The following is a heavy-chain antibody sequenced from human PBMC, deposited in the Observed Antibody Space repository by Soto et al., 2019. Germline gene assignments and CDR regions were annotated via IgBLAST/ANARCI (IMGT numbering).Heavy chain of an antibody. CDR2: ISGSGGST. CDR1: GFTFSSYA. V-gene: IGHV3-23*01. J-gene: IGHJ3*02. D-gene: IGHD1-26*01. Sequence: GGSLRLSCAASGFTFSSYAMSWVRQAPGKGLEWVSAISGSGGSTYYADSVKGRFTISRDNSKNTLYLQMNSLRAEDTAVYYCAKDLAKWELLPDAFDIWGQGTMVTVSS. CDR3: AKDLAKWELLPDAFDI.